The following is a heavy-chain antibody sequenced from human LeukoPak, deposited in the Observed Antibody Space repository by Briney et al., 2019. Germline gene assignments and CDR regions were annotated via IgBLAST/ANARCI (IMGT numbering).Heavy chain of an antibody. Sequence: GGSLRLSCAASGFTFSSYSMNWVRQAPGKGLEWVSSISSSSSYIYYADSVKGRFTISRDNAKNSLYLQMNSLRAEDSAVYYCAREGDYYDSSGYRLDAFDIWGQGTMVTVSS. V-gene: IGHV3-21*01. CDR3: AREGDYYDSSGYRLDAFDI. D-gene: IGHD3-22*01. J-gene: IGHJ3*02. CDR1: GFTFSSYS. CDR2: ISSSSSYI.